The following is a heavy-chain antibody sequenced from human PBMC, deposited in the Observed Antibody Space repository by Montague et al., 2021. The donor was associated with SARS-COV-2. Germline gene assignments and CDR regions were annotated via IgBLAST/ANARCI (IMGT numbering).Heavy chain of an antibody. CDR1: GDSMTGDSMNRYY. J-gene: IGHJ4*02. V-gene: IGHV4-61*01. Sequence: SETLSLTCTVSGDSMTGDSMNRYYWSWLRQNPGKGLEWIGYISNSGFTKYNPTLKNRVAASVDTSNNQFSRKLNAVTAADTDCYYCARVRKDDYGDNSFDYWGQGTLVTVSS. CDR2: ISNSGFT. D-gene: IGHD4-17*01. CDR3: ARVRKDDYGDNSFDY.